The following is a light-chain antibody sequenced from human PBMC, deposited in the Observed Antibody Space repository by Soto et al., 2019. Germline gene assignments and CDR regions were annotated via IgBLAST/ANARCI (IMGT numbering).Light chain of an antibody. CDR1: QSVSSSY. J-gene: IGKJ4*01. CDR2: GAS. Sequence: EIVLTQSPATLSLSPGERATLSCGASQSVSSSYLAWYQQKPGLAPRLLIYGASYRATGIPARFSGSGSGSDYTLTISSLEPEDFAVYYCQQRSKWLTFGGGTKVDIK. CDR3: QQRSKWLT. V-gene: IGKV3D-20*02.